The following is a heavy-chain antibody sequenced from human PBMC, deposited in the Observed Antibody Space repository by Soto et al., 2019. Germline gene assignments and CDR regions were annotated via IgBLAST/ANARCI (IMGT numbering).Heavy chain of an antibody. CDR1: GFTFNKYS. D-gene: IGHD3-22*01. V-gene: IGHV3-21*06. J-gene: IGHJ4*02. Sequence: EVRLVESGGGLVKPGGSLRLSCAASGFTFNKYSMNWVRQATGHGLEWVAFITSKTGEKYYADSVKGRFIISRDKTNTSLSMQVTSLRDSDAAVYYCARDLMPNDRGLGDIAYWGQGTLVTVSS. CDR2: ITSKTGEK. CDR3: ARDLMPNDRGLGDIAY.